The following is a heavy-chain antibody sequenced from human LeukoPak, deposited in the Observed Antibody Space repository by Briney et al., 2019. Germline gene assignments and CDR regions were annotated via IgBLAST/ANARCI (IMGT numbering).Heavy chain of an antibody. Sequence: PSETLSLTCTVSGGSISSYYWSWIRQPPGKGLEWIGYIYYSGSTNYNPSLKSRVTISVDTSKNLFSLKLSSVTAADTAVYYCARLNDYGGNWVEDIWGQGTMVTVSS. CDR2: IYYSGST. CDR1: GGSISSYY. CDR3: ARLNDYGGNWVEDI. D-gene: IGHD4-23*01. V-gene: IGHV4-59*08. J-gene: IGHJ3*02.